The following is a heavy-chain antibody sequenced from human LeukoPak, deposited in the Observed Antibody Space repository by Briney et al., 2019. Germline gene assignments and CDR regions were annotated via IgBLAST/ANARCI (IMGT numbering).Heavy chain of an antibody. CDR1: GGTFSSYA. J-gene: IGHJ4*02. CDR3: ARVGSGYYDSSGYFDY. D-gene: IGHD3-22*01. Sequence: ASVKVSCKASGGTFSSYAISWVRQAPGQGLEWMGWISAYNGNTNYAQKLQGRVTMTTDTSTSTAYMELRSLRSDDTAVYYCARVGSGYYDSSGYFDYWGQGTLVTVSS. V-gene: IGHV1-18*01. CDR2: ISAYNGNT.